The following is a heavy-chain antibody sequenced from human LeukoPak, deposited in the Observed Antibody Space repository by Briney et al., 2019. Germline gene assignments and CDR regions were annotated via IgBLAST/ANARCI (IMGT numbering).Heavy chain of an antibody. CDR1: GYIFTTYA. CDR3: ARDEDIVVVPAAIPSWFDP. Sequence: GASVTVSCKASGYIFTTYAVNWVRQAPGQGLEWVGWINTNTGNPTYGQGFTGRFVFSLDTSVSTAYLQISGLKAEDTAVYYCARDEDIVVVPAAIPSWFDPWGQGTLVTVSS. CDR2: INTNTGNP. V-gene: IGHV7-4-1*02. D-gene: IGHD2-2*02. J-gene: IGHJ5*02.